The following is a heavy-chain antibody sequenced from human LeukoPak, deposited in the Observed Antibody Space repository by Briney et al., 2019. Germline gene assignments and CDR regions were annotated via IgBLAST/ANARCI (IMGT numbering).Heavy chain of an antibody. CDR2: INHSGST. CDR1: GGSFSGYY. D-gene: IGHD1-7*01. J-gene: IGHJ4*02. CDR3: ARGRDVEDGPKLFDY. V-gene: IGHV4-34*01. Sequence: SETLSLTCAVYGGSFSGYYWSWIRQPPGKGLEWIGEINHSGSTNYNPSLKSRVTISVDTSKNQFSLKLSSVTAADTAVYYCARGRDVEDGPKLFDYWGQGTLVTVSS.